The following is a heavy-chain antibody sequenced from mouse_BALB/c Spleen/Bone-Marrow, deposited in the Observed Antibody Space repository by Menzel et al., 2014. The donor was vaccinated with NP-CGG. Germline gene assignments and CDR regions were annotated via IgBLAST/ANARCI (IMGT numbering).Heavy chain of an antibody. V-gene: IGHV5-17*02. CDR2: ISSDSGAI. CDR3: TRGGNWEDFDY. CDR1: GFTFSSFG. D-gene: IGHD4-1*01. Sequence: EVQLQESGGGLVQPGGSRKLSRAASGFTFSSFGMHWVRQAPEKGLEWIAYISSDSGAIFYADTVKGRFTISRDNPKNTLFLQMTSLRSEDTAIYFCTRGGNWEDFDYWGQGTTLTVSS. J-gene: IGHJ2*01.